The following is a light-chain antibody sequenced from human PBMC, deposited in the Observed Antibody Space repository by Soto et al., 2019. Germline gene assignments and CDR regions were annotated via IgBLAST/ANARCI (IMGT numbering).Light chain of an antibody. CDR2: GAS. Sequence: EIVLTQSPGTLSLSPGERVTLSCRASQRVTNNYLTWYQQKPGQAPRLLIFGASSRATGIPDRFSGSGSGIDFTLTIRSLEPEDFELYYCQQYGSSQFTFGQGTKLEIK. J-gene: IGKJ2*01. CDR3: QQYGSSQFT. CDR1: QRVTNNY. V-gene: IGKV3-20*01.